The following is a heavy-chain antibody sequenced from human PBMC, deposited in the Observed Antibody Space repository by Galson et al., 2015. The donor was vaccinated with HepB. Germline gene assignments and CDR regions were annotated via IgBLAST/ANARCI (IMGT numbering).Heavy chain of an antibody. CDR1: GYTFTYYA. V-gene: IGHV1-3*01. CDR3: ARGGYSSGYYFHFDY. D-gene: IGHD3-22*01. J-gene: IGHJ4*02. CDR2: INAGNGNT. Sequence: SVKVSCKASGYTFTYYAIHWVRQAPGQRLESMGWINAGNGNTKFSKKFQGRVTITTDTSASTAYMELSSLTSEDTSVYYCARGGYSSGYYFHFDYWGQGTLVTVSS.